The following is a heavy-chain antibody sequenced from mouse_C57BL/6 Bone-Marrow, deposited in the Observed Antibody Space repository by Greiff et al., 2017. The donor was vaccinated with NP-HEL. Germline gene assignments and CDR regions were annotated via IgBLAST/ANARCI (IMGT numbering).Heavy chain of an antibody. CDR3: ASLDYYGSSYEDYFDY. CDR1: GFNIKNTY. J-gene: IGHJ2*01. CDR2: IDPANGNT. V-gene: IGHV14-3*01. D-gene: IGHD1-1*01. Sequence: EVQLQQSVAELVRPGASVKLSCTASGFNIKNTYMHWVKQRPEQGLEWIGRIDPANGNTKYAPKFQGKATITADTSSNTAYLQLSSLKSEDTAIYYCASLDYYGSSYEDYFDYWGQGTTLTVSS.